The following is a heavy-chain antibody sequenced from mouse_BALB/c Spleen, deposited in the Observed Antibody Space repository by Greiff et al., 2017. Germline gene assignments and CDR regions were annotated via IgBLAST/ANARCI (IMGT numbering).Heavy chain of an antibody. Sequence: EVQLVESGGGLVKPGGSLKLSCAASGFTFSSYAMSWVRQSPEKRLEWVAEISSGGSYTYYPDTVTGRFTISRDNAKNTLYLEMSSLRSEDTAMYYCARVGGYYAMDYWGQGTSVAVSS. CDR3: ARVGGYYAMDY. CDR1: GFTFSSYA. D-gene: IGHD1-1*02. V-gene: IGHV5-9-4*01. J-gene: IGHJ4*01. CDR2: ISSGGSYT.